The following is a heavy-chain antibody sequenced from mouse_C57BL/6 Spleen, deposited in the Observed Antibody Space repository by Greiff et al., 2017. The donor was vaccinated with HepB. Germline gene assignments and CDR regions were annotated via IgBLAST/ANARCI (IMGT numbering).Heavy chain of an antibody. CDR1: GYTFTSYW. Sequence: QVQLQQSGAELVKPGASVKMSCKASGYTFTSYWITWVKQRPGQGLEWIGDIYPGSGSTNYNEKFKSKATLTVDTSSSTAYMQLSSLTSEDSAVYYCARKETIWAAWFAYWGQGTLVTVSA. J-gene: IGHJ3*01. CDR3: ARKETIWAAWFAY. D-gene: IGHD4-1*01. V-gene: IGHV1-55*01. CDR2: IYPGSGST.